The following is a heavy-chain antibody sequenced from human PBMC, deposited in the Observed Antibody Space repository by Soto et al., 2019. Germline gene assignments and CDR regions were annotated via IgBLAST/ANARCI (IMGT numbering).Heavy chain of an antibody. V-gene: IGHV3-74*01. CDR1: GFTFSSYW. CDR2: INSDGSST. D-gene: IGHD4-17*01. Sequence: GGSLRLSCAASGFTFSSYWMHWVRQAPGKGLVWVSRINSDGSSTSYADSVKGRFTISRDNAKNTLYLQMNSPRAEDTAVYYCASYGDGDAFDIWGQGTMVTVSS. J-gene: IGHJ3*02. CDR3: ASYGDGDAFDI.